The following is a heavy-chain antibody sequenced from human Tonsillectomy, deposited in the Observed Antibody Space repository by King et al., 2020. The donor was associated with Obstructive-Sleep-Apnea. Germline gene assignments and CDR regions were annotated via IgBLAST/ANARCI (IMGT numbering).Heavy chain of an antibody. V-gene: IGHV1-8*01. CDR2: MKPNSGNT. J-gene: IGHJ3*02. Sequence: QVQLVEAGAEVKKPGASLKVSCKASGYTFTSYDINWLRKATGQGLERMGWMKPNSGNTDYAQSFQGRGTMTRNTSISTAYMELSSLRSEDTAVYYCARGSRTFDIWGQGTMVTVSS. CDR1: GYTFTSYD. D-gene: IGHD1-14*01. CDR3: ARGSRTFDI.